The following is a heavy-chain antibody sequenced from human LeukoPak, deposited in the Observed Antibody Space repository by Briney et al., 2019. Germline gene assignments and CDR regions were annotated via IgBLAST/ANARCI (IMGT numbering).Heavy chain of an antibody. Sequence: PGRSLRLSCAASGFTFSRFGMHWVRQAPGKELDCVAVIWYDGSNKYYADSVKGRFTISRDNSKNTLDLQMNSLRAEDTAVYYCARDHYDASEFDYWGQGTLVTVSS. V-gene: IGHV3-33*01. CDR2: IWYDGSNK. D-gene: IGHD3-22*01. J-gene: IGHJ4*02. CDR1: GFTFSRFG. CDR3: ARDHYDASEFDY.